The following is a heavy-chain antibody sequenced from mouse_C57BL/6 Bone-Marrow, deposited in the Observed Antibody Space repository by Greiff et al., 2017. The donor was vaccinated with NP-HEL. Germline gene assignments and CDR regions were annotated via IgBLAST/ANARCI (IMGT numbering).Heavy chain of an antibody. CDR3: ARSVGDYDGFVDY. V-gene: IGHV2-2*01. D-gene: IGHD2-3*01. CDR2: IWSGGST. CDR1: GFSLTSYG. J-gene: IGHJ4*01. Sequence: QVQLQQSGPGLVQPSQSLSITCTVSGFSLTSYGVHWVRQSPGKGLEWLGVIWSGGSTDYNAAFISRLSISKDNSKSQVFFKMNSLQADDTAIYYCARSVGDYDGFVDYWGQGTSVTVSS.